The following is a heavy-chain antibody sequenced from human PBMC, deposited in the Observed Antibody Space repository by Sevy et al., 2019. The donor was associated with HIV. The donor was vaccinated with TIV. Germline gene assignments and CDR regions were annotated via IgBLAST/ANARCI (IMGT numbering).Heavy chain of an antibody. CDR2: IIPIFGTA. V-gene: IGHV1-69*13. CDR1: GGTFSSYA. D-gene: IGHD2-2*01. J-gene: IGHJ6*02. Sequence: ASVKVSCKASGGTFSSYAISWVRQAPGQGLEWMGGIIPIFGTANYAQKFQGSVTNTADESTSTAYMELSSLRSEDTALYSWAGASPAVGVVPAEPILGYHGMDVWGQGTTVTVSS. CDR3: AGASPAVGVVPAEPILGYHGMDV.